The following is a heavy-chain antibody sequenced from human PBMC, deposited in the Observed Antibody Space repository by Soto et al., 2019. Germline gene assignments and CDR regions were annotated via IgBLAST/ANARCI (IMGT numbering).Heavy chain of an antibody. CDR2: LCYSGN. J-gene: IGHJ5*02. Sequence: PSETLSLTCTVSGASISSSPYCGAWIRQPPGKGLEWVGSLCYSGNYYRPSLKSRVTISVDTSKNQLSLNLSSVTAADTAIHYCSRRAPEGFDPWGQGTLVTVSS. CDR1: GASISSSPYC. V-gene: IGHV4-39*01. CDR3: SRRAPEGFDP.